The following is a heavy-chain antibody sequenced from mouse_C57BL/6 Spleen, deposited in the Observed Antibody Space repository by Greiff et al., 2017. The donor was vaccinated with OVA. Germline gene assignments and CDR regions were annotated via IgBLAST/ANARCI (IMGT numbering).Heavy chain of an antibody. CDR1: GFTFSSYA. V-gene: IGHV5-9-1*02. Sequence: EVQLVESGEGLVKPGGSLKLSCAASGFTFSSYAMSWVRQTPEKRLEWVAYISSGGDYTYYADNVKGRVTLSRDHARNTLYLQMSRLTSEDTAMDYCTRKGGSSYGFAYWGQGTLVTVSA. J-gene: IGHJ3*01. CDR3: TRKGGSSYGFAY. CDR2: ISSGGDYT. D-gene: IGHD1-1*01.